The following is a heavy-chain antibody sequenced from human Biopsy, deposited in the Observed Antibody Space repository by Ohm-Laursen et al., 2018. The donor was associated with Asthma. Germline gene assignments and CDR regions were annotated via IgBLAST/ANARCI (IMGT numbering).Heavy chain of an antibody. CDR2: INPNSGGT. D-gene: IGHD7-27*01. Sequence: GASVKVSCKTSGYTFIGYHIHWVRQAPGQGLEWMGRINPNSGGTNYAQKFQGRVTMTSDTSISTAYMELSRLRSDDTALYYCARGQKSPGDRWFDPGAPGPLSPSPQ. CDR1: GYTFIGYH. CDR3: ARGQKSPGDRWFDP. V-gene: IGHV1-2*06. J-gene: IGHJ5*02.